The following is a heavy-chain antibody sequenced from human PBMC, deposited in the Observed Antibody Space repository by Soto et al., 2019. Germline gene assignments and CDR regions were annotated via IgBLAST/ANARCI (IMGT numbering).Heavy chain of an antibody. CDR1: GFTFSSYG. D-gene: IGHD6-6*01. CDR3: ARDSSSPGYNWFDP. V-gene: IGHV3-33*01. Sequence: PGGSLRLSCAASGFTFSSYGMHWVRQAPGKGLEWVAVIWYDGSNKYYADSVKGRFTISRDNSKNTLYLQMNSLRAEDTAVYYCARDSSSPGYNWFDPWGQGTLVTVSS. J-gene: IGHJ5*02. CDR2: IWYDGSNK.